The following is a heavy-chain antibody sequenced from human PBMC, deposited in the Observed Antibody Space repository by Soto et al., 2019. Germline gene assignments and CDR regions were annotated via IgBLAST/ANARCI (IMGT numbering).Heavy chain of an antibody. Sequence: ASVKVSCKASGYIFTAYSMHWVRQAPGQGLEWMGVVNPSGGSTNYAQKFQGRIAMTRDTSTSTVYMDLSSLTSEDTAVYYCAREENCSDGICYSEYFQRWGQGTLVTVSS. CDR2: VNPSGGST. CDR3: AREENCSDGICYSEYFQR. D-gene: IGHD2-15*01. J-gene: IGHJ1*01. CDR1: GYIFTAYS. V-gene: IGHV1-46*01.